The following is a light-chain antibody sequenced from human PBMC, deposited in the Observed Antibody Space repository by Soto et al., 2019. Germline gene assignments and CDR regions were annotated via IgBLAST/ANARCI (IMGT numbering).Light chain of an antibody. Sequence: RVLPRFPATLCASPGEKDHLSCAASQSVSSNLAWYQQRPGQAPSLLIYGASTRATGIPARFSGSGSGTEFTLTISSLQSEDFTVYYCQQYNNWPAITFGQGTRLEIK. J-gene: IGKJ5*01. CDR1: QSVSSN. V-gene: IGKV3D-15*01. CDR3: QQYNNWPAIT. CDR2: GAS.